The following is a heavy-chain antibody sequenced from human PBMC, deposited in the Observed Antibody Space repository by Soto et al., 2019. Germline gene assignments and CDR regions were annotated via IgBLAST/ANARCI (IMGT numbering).Heavy chain of an antibody. CDR2: ISSSGSSR. Sequence: EAQLVESGGGLVKPGGSLRLSCAASGFTFSTYSMNWVRQAPGKGLEWVSSISSSGSSRSYADPVKGRFTISRDNAKNSLYLQMDSLRAEDTAVYYCARGRSINTNMDYWGQGTLVTVSS. V-gene: IGHV3-21*01. CDR3: ARGRSINTNMDY. D-gene: IGHD2-2*01. CDR1: GFTFSTYS. J-gene: IGHJ4*02.